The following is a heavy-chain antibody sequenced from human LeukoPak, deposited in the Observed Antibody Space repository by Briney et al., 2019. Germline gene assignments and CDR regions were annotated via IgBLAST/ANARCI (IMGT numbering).Heavy chain of an antibody. J-gene: IGHJ4*02. CDR3: ASVIKLWKNEFDY. D-gene: IGHD5-18*01. CDR2: INPNSGGT. Sequence: ASVKVSCKASGYTFTGYYMHWVRQAPGQGLEWMGWINPNSGGTNYAQKFQGRVTMTRDTSISTAYMELSRLRSDDTAVYYCASVIKLWKNEFDYWGQGTLVTVSS. CDR1: GYTFTGYY. V-gene: IGHV1-2*02.